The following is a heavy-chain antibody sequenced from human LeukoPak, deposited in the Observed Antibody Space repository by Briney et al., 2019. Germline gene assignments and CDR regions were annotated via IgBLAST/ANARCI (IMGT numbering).Heavy chain of an antibody. V-gene: IGHV4-4*02. J-gene: IGHJ4*02. CDR2: INHSGST. Sequence: SETLSLTCAVSSGSISSSTWWSWVRQPPGKGLEWIGEINHSGSTHYTPPLKSRVTISVDTSDNKFSLKMISVTAADAAVYYCALGYNDIWELWGRGTLVTVSS. CDR1: SGSISSSTW. CDR3: ALGYNDIWEL. D-gene: IGHD5-24*01.